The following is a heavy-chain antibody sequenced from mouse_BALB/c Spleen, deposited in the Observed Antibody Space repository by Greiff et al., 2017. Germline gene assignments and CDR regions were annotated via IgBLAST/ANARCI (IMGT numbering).Heavy chain of an antibody. J-gene: IGHJ4*01. CDR2: IRNKANGYTT. D-gene: IGHD6-1*01. CDR3: ARSRQGYAMDY. Sequence: VQLKESGGGLVQPGGSLRLSCATSGFTFTDYYMSWVRQPPGKALEWLGFIRNKANGYTTEYSASVKGRFTISRDNSQSILYLQMNTLRAEDSATYYCARSRQGYAMDYWGQGTSVTVSS. V-gene: IGHV7-3*02. CDR1: GFTFTDYY.